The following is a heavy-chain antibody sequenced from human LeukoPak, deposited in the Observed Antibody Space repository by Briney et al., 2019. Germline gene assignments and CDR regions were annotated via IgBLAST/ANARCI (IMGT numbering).Heavy chain of an antibody. CDR1: GFTFSSYA. J-gene: IGHJ4*02. Sequence: GGSLRLSCAASGFTFSSYAIHWVRQAPGKGLEWVAVISFDGSNKYYADSVKGRFTISRDNSKNTLYLQINSLRAEDTAMYYCAKPYVEMATIPAFDFWGQGTLVTVSS. CDR2: ISFDGSNK. V-gene: IGHV3-30*18. CDR3: AKPYVEMATIPAFDF. D-gene: IGHD5-24*01.